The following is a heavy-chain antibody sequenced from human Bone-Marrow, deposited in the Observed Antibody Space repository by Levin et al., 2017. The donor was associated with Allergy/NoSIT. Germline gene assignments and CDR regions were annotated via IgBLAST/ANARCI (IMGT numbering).Heavy chain of an antibody. CDR2: IYYSGST. V-gene: IGHV4-39*07. Sequence: ASETLSLTCSVSGGSNSDATYYWAWIRQPPGKGLEWIGSIYYSGSTYYNPSLKSRLTISVDKSKNQFSLNLTSVTAADTAVYYCARRFHYGIGGYLSFDHWGQGTLVTVSS. CDR3: ARRFHYGIGGYLSFDH. CDR1: GGSNSDATYY. J-gene: IGHJ4*02. D-gene: IGHD3-10*01.